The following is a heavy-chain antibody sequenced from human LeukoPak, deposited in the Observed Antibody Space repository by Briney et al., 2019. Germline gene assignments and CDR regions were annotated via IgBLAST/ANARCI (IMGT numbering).Heavy chain of an antibody. V-gene: IGHV3-73*01. CDR1: GFTFSSYW. CDR2: IRSKANSYAT. Sequence: GGSLRLSCAASGFTFSSYWMSWVRQAPGKGLEWVGRIRSKANSYATVRAASVKGRFTISRDDSKNMAYLQMNSLKTEDTAVYYCTRLSADDSSGYYYYWGQGTLVTVSS. D-gene: IGHD3-22*01. CDR3: TRLSADDSSGYYYY. J-gene: IGHJ4*02.